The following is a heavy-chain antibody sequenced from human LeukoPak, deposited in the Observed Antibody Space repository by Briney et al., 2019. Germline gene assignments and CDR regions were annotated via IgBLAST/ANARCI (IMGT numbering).Heavy chain of an antibody. D-gene: IGHD2-2*02. J-gene: IGHJ6*03. V-gene: IGHV3-21*01. CDR2: ISSSSSYI. Sequence: GGSLRLSCAASGFTFSSYSMNWVRQAPGKGLEWVSSISSSSSYIYYADSVKGRFTISRDNAKNSLYLQMNSLRAEDTAVYYCARDLTIVVVPAAISMDVWGKGTTVTVSS. CDR3: ARDLTIVVVPAAISMDV. CDR1: GFTFSSYS.